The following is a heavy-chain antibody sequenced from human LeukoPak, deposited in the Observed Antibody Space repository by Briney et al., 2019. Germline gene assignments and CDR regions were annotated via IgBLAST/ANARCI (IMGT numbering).Heavy chain of an antibody. Sequence: PSETLSLTCTVSGGSVGSAGYYWSWIRQPPGGGLEWIGYIYYIRNTNYNPSLKSRVTMSLDLSKNQFSLKLNSVTAADTAVYYCARTQSQSGSYRYYFGYWGQGTLVTVSS. CDR2: IYYIRNT. V-gene: IGHV4-61*08. D-gene: IGHD1-26*01. CDR1: GGSVGSAGYY. J-gene: IGHJ4*02. CDR3: ARTQSQSGSYRYYFGY.